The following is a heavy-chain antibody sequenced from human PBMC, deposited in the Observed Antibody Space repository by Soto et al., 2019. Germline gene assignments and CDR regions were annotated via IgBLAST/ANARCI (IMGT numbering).Heavy chain of an antibody. CDR3: TTAPYIWGSYLSNF. D-gene: IGHD3-16*01. CDR1: GFTFSNAW. J-gene: IGHJ4*02. Sequence: SGGSLRLSCAASGFTFSNAWMSWVRQAPGKGLEWVGRIKSKTDGGTADYAAPVKGRFTISRDDSKNTLYLQVNSLKTEDTAVYYCTTAPYIWGSYLSNFWGQGTLVTVSS. V-gene: IGHV3-15*01. CDR2: IKSKTDGGTA.